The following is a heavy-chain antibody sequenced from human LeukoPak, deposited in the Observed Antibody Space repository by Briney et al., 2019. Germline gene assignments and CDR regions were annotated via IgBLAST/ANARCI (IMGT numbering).Heavy chain of an antibody. D-gene: IGHD2-2*03. CDR3: ARVLVDIVVVPAAKRSYYMDV. V-gene: IGHV1-69*05. J-gene: IGHJ6*03. CDR1: GGTFSSYA. Sequence: GASVKVSCKASGGTFSSYAISWVRQAPGQGLEWMGGIIPIFGTANYAQKFQGRVTITTDESTSTAYMELSSLRSEDTAVYYCARVLVDIVVVPAAKRSYYMDVWGKGTTVTVSS. CDR2: IIPIFGTA.